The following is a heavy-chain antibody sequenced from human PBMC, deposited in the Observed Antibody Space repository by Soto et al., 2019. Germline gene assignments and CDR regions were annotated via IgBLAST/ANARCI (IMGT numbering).Heavy chain of an antibody. J-gene: IGHJ6*03. Sequence: GASVKVSCKVSGYTLTELSMHWVRQAPGKGLEWMGGFDPEDGETIYAQKFQGRVTMTEDTSTDTAYMELSSLRSEDTAVYYCATRRIHCISTSREDGFSTDYYYYMDVWGKGTTVTVSS. CDR1: GYTLTELS. CDR2: FDPEDGET. V-gene: IGHV1-24*01. CDR3: ATRRIHCISTSREDGFSTDYYYYMDV. D-gene: IGHD2-2*01.